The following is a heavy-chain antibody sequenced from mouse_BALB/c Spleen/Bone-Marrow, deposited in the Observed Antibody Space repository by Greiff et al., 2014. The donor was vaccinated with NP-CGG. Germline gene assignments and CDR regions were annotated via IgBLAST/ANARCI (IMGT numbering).Heavy chain of an antibody. CDR3: APYDGYCNWYFDV. J-gene: IGHJ1*01. Sequence: VQLQQSGAELARPGASVKMSCKASGYTFTSYTMHWIKQRPGQGLEWIGYIDPSSGYSNYNQKFKDKATLTADISSSTAYMQLSSLTSEDSAVYYCAPYDGYCNWYFDVWGAGTTVTVSS. CDR1: GYTFTSYT. V-gene: IGHV1-4*01. D-gene: IGHD2-3*01. CDR2: IDPSSGYS.